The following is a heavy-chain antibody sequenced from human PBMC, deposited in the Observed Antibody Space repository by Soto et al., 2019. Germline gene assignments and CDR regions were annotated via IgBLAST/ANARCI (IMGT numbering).Heavy chain of an antibody. V-gene: IGHV3-23*01. CDR1: GFTFSSYA. D-gene: IGHD5-18*01. Sequence: LSLTCAASGFTFSSYAMSWVRQAPGKGLEWVSAISGSGGSTYYADSVKGRFTISRDNSKNTLYLQMNSLRAEDTAVYYCAKKEGYSYGFPFDYWGQGTLVTVSS. CDR2: ISGSGGST. CDR3: AKKEGYSYGFPFDY. J-gene: IGHJ4*02.